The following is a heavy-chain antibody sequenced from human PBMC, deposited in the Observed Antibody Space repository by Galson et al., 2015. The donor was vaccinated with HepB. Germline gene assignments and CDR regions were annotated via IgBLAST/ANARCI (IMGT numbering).Heavy chain of an antibody. J-gene: IGHJ4*02. CDR1: GFTFTDHG. V-gene: IGHV3-33*08. Sequence: SLRLSCAASGFTFTDHGMLWVRQAPGKGLEWVATIWYDGSKQYYKDSVKGRFIISRDNSRNTVYLQMNSLRAEDTAVYYCARDDCSTISCLAYWGQGTLVTVSS. CDR2: IWYDGSKQ. CDR3: ARDDCSTISCLAY. D-gene: IGHD2-2*01.